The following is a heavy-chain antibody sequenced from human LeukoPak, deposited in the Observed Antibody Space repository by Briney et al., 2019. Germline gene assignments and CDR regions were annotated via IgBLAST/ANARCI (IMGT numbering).Heavy chain of an antibody. D-gene: IGHD6-19*01. CDR3: ARAPTPIIAVAGSLDY. Sequence: SQTLSLTCAISGDSVSNNSAAWNWIRQSPSRGLEWLGRAYYRSKWYNDYAVSVKSRITINPDTSKNQFSLQVNSVTPEDTAVYYCARAPTPIIAVAGSLDYWGQGTLVTVSS. J-gene: IGHJ4*02. CDR2: AYYRSKWYN. CDR1: GDSVSNNSAA. V-gene: IGHV6-1*01.